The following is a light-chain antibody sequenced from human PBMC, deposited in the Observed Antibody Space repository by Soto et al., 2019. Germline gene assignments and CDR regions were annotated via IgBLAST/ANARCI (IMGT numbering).Light chain of an antibody. CDR1: SSDVGGYNY. CDR3: SSYTSIITLYV. V-gene: IGLV2-14*01. Sequence: QSVLTQPASVSGSPGQSITISFTGTSSDVGGYNYVSWYQQHPGKAPKLMIYEVSNRPSGVSNRFSGSKSGNTASLTISGLQAEDEADYYCSSYTSIITLYVFGSGTK. CDR2: EVS. J-gene: IGLJ1*01.